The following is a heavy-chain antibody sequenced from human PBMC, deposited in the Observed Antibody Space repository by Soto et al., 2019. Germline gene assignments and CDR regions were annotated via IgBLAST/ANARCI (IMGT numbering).Heavy chain of an antibody. J-gene: IGHJ4*02. CDR3: AKGHRAHYDSSGYSYYFDY. D-gene: IGHD3-22*01. V-gene: IGHV3-23*01. Sequence: GGSLRLSCAASGFTFSSYAMSWVRQAPGKGLEWVSAISGSVGSTYYADSVKGRFTISRDNSKNTFYLQMNSLRAEDTAVYYCAKGHRAHYDSSGYSYYFDYWGQGTLVTVS. CDR2: ISGSVGST. CDR1: GFTFSSYA.